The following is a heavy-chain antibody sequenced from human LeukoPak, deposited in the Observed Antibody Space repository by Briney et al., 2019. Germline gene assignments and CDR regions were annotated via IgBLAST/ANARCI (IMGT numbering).Heavy chain of an antibody. D-gene: IGHD1-26*01. Sequence: GGSLRLSCAASGFTFCSYAMSWVRQAPGKGLEWVSALSGGGGNTNYADSVKGRFTISRDNSKHTLYLQMNSLRAEDTAVYYCAKDRTGIVGATAFDYWGQGTLVTVSS. V-gene: IGHV3-23*01. CDR2: LSGGGGNT. CDR3: AKDRTGIVGATAFDY. J-gene: IGHJ4*02. CDR1: GFTFCSYA.